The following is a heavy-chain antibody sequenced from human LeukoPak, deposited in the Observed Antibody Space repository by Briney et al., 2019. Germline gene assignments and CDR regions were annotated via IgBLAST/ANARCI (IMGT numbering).Heavy chain of an antibody. V-gene: IGHV3-21*01. CDR1: GFTFSSYS. Sequence: PGGSLRLSCAASGFTFSSYSMNWVRQAPGKGLEWVSSISSSSSYIYYADSVKGRFTIYRDNAKNSLYLQMNSLRAEDTAVYYCARAQSSSWVRDAFDIWGQGTMVTVSS. CDR2: ISSSSSYI. CDR3: ARAQSSSWVRDAFDI. D-gene: IGHD6-13*01. J-gene: IGHJ3*02.